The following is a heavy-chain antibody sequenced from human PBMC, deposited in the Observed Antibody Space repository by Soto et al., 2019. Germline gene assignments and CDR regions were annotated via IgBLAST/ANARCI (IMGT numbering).Heavy chain of an antibody. CDR1: GFIFSNYA. V-gene: IGHV3-23*01. CDR3: ARDPPATRHGMDV. CDR2: ISGGGGSV. Sequence: GGSPRLSCAASGFIFSNYAMSWVRQAPGKGLEWVSGISGGGGSVYSADSVRGRFTISRDNSKNTLYLQMKSLRAEDTAVYYCARDPPATRHGMDVWGQGTTVTV. J-gene: IGHJ6*02.